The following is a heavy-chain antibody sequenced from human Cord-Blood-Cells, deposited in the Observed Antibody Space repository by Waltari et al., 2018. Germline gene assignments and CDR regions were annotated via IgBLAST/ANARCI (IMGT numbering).Heavy chain of an antibody. Sequence: QLVQSRGEGQKPGSSVKVSCKVSGGTFGSYAIRWVRQAPGQGLEWMGGISPIFVTGNDAQKCPGKVTITADESTCTDYLELSIRSSADADVYFCARAASPLTRRAARPSAFDIWGQGTMVTVSS. V-gene: IGHV1-69*01. J-gene: IGHJ3*02. CDR1: GGTFGSYA. D-gene: IGHD6-6*01. CDR2: ISPIFVTG. CDR3: ARAASPLTRRAARPSAFDI.